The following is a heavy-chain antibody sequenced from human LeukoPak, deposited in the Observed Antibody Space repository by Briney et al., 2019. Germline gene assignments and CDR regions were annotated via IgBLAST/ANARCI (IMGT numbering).Heavy chain of an antibody. Sequence: GGSLRLSCAASGFTFSSYSMNWVRQAPGKGLEWVSSISSSSSYIYYADSVKGRFTISRDNVKNSLYLQMNSLRAEDTAVYYCARAHPRYYFDYWGQGTLVTVSS. CDR1: GFTFSSYS. CDR2: ISSSSSYI. CDR3: ARAHPRYYFDY. J-gene: IGHJ4*02. V-gene: IGHV3-21*01.